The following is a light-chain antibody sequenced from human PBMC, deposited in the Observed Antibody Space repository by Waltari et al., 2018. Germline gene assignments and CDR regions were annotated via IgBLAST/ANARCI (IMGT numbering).Light chain of an antibody. Sequence: SYELTQPPSVSVSPGQTARITCSGDAFPRQFAYWYQQKPGQAPVLVIYKDTERPSGIPGRFSGSSSGTTVTLTISGVQAEDEADYYCLSADRSGPYLYVFGTGTTVTVL. J-gene: IGLJ1*01. CDR3: LSADRSGPYLYV. V-gene: IGLV3-25*03. CDR1: AFPRQF. CDR2: KDT.